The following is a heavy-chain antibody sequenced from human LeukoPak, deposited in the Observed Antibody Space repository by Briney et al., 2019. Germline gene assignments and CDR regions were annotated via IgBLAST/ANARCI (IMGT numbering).Heavy chain of an antibody. J-gene: IGHJ5*02. D-gene: IGHD5-18*01. CDR2: ISSSGSTI. Sequence: PGGSLRLSCAASGFTVNDFYLHWVRQAPGKGLEWVSYISSSGSTIYYADSVKGRFTISRDNAKNSLYLQMNSLRAEDTAVYYCARDLPRGYSYALNWFDPWGQGTLVTVSS. V-gene: IGHV3-11*01. CDR3: ARDLPRGYSYALNWFDP. CDR1: GFTVNDFY.